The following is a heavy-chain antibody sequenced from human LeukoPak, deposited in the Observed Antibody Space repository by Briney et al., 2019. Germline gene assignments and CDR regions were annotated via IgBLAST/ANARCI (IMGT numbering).Heavy chain of an antibody. Sequence: SETLSLTCTVSGGSISSGGYFWNWIRHHPGKGLEWIEYIYYSGSTYYNPSLKSRVTMSVDTSKNQFSLKLSSVTAADTAVYYCARNSGSYYPVSYYYGMDVWGQGTTVTVSS. D-gene: IGHD3-10*01. V-gene: IGHV4-31*03. CDR1: GGSISSGGYF. CDR3: ARNSGSYYPVSYYYGMDV. CDR2: IYYSGST. J-gene: IGHJ6*02.